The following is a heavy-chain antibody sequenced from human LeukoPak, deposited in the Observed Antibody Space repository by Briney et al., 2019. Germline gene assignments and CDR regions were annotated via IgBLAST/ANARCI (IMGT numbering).Heavy chain of an antibody. CDR2: IIPIFGTA. J-gene: IGHJ5*02. CDR3: ARVISGWLAT. Sequence: SVTVSCKASGGTFSSYAISWVRQAPGQGLEWMGGIIPIFGTANYAQKFQGRVTITADESTSTAYMELSSLRSEDTAVYYCARVISGWLATWGQGTLVTVSS. V-gene: IGHV1-69*13. D-gene: IGHD5-24*01. CDR1: GGTFSSYA.